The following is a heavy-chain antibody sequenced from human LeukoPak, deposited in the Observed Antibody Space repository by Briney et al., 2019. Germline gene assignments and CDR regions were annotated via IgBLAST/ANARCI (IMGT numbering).Heavy chain of an antibody. CDR1: GFTFSTYW. CDR2: INQDASEI. J-gene: IGHJ4*02. Sequence: SGGSLRLSCAASGFTFSTYWMNWYRQAPGKGLGWVGNINQDASEINYVDSVRGRFTISRDNAKNSLHLQMNSLRAEDTAVYYCATDRDNSDWQKRFDSWGQGTLVTVSS. CDR3: ATDRDNSDWQKRFDS. V-gene: IGHV3-7*01. D-gene: IGHD2-21*02.